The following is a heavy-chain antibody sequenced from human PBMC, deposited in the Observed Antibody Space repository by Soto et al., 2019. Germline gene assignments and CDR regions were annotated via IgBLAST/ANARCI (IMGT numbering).Heavy chain of an antibody. V-gene: IGHV3-23*01. CDR2: ISGSGGST. CDR3: AKGAVAYATYHYYYYGMDV. J-gene: IGHJ6*02. D-gene: IGHD1-26*01. CDR1: GFTFTTNA. Sequence: PGGSLRPSCAAFGFTFTTNAMSWVRQAPGKGLEWWSGISGSGGSTYSAGSVNGRFTISRDNSNNTMYLQMSSLRAADTAVYYCAKGAVAYATYHYYYYGMDVWGQGTTVTVSS.